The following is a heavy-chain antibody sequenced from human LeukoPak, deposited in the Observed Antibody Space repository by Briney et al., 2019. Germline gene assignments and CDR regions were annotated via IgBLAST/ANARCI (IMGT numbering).Heavy chain of an antibody. CDR3: AKDLDRMIVVVTNFDY. D-gene: IGHD3-22*01. CDR2: IRYDGSNK. V-gene: IGHV3-30*02. Sequence: GGSLRLSCAASGFTFSSYGMHWVRQAPGKGLEWVAFIRYDGSNKYYADSVKGRFTISRDNSKNTLYLQMNSLRAEDTAVYYCAKDLDRMIVVVTNFDYWGQGTLGTVSS. CDR1: GFTFSSYG. J-gene: IGHJ4*02.